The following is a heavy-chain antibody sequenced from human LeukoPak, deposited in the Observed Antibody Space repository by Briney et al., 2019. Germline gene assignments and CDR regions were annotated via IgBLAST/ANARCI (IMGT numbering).Heavy chain of an antibody. CDR2: INPNSGGT. CDR1: GYTFTGYY. Sequence: ASVKVSCKASGYTFTGYYMHWVRQAPGQGLEWMGWINPNSGGTNYAQKFQGRVTMTRDTSISTAYMELSRLRSDDTAVYHCARVVGSSAVLRYFDWLPPDYYYGMDVWGQGTTVTVSS. CDR3: ARVVGSSAVLRYFDWLPPDYYYGMDV. V-gene: IGHV1-2*02. D-gene: IGHD3-9*01. J-gene: IGHJ6*02.